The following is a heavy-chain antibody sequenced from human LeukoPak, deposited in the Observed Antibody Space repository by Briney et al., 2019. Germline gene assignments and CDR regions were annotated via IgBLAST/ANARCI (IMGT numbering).Heavy chain of an antibody. CDR3: ARGRWSGPYMDV. CDR1: GGSISNYY. Sequence: SETLSLTCTASGGSISNYYWSWIRQPPGKGLEWIGEINHSGSTNYNPTLKSRVTISVDKSKNQFSLKLSSVTAADTAVYYCARGRWSGPYMDVWGKGTTVTVSS. CDR2: INHSGST. D-gene: IGHD4-23*01. V-gene: IGHV4-34*01. J-gene: IGHJ6*03.